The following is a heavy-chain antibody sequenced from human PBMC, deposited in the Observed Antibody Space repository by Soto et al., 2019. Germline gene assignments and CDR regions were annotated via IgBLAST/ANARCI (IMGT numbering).Heavy chain of an antibody. D-gene: IGHD3-3*01. V-gene: IGHV5-51*01. Sequence: GESLKISCRGSGYDFNTNWFGWVRQLPGRGLEWVGIMYPGDSDTRYNPSLQGHVTLSVDVTVSTAFLQWRSLETSDTGMYFCARLPRDCNKTSCYYADHWGQGTQVTSPQ. CDR1: GYDFNTNW. CDR2: MYPGDSDT. J-gene: IGHJ4*02. CDR3: ARLPRDCNKTSCYYADH.